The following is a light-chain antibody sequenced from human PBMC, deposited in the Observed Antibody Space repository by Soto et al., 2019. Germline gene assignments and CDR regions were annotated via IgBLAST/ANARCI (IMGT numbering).Light chain of an antibody. CDR2: DIS. CDR1: QVITNY. J-gene: IGKJ2*01. V-gene: IGKV1-33*01. Sequence: DIQLTQSASSLSASVGDRVTITCQASQVITNYLNWYQQKLGKAPKLLIYDISTLEIGVPSRFSGSGSGTDFTFTITGLQPEDIATYFCQQYENLPYTFGQGTKLEI. CDR3: QQYENLPYT.